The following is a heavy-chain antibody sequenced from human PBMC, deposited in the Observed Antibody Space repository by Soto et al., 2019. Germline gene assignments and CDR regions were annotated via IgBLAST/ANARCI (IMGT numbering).Heavy chain of an antibody. CDR1: GFTFSNYS. D-gene: IGHD3-16*01. J-gene: IGHJ4*02. CDR2: ITSSGNTI. CDR3: ARVLKAAIKITGGDY. Sequence: EVQLVESGGGLVQPGGSLRLSCAASGFTFSNYSMNWVRQAPGKGLEWVSYITSSGNTIYYADSVKGRFTISRDNARNSLYLQMNSLRDVDTAVYYCARVLKAAIKITGGDYWGQGTLVNVSS. V-gene: IGHV3-48*02.